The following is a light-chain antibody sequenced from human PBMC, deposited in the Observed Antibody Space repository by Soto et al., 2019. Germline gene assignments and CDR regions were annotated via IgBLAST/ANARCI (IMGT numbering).Light chain of an antibody. CDR3: QSHASSRSAWV. CDR2: GNS. Sequence: QSVLTQPPSMSGAPGQSVTISCTGSSCNIGADYDVPWYQQLPGTAPKLIIYGNSNRPSGVPDRFSGSKSGTTASLAITGLQAEDEADYYCQSHASSRSAWVFGGGTKVTVL. V-gene: IGLV1-40*01. J-gene: IGLJ3*02. CDR1: SCNIGADYD.